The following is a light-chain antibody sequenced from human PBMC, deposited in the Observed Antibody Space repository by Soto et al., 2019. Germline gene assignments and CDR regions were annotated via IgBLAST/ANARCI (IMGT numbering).Light chain of an antibody. Sequence: QSALTQPPSVSGAPGQRVTISCTGSSSNIGAGYDVHWYQQLPGRAPKLLIYGNTNRPSGVPDRFSGSKSGTSAFLAITGLQAEDEADYYCLSFDSSLSVVFGGGTKVTVL. CDR2: GNT. CDR3: LSFDSSLSVV. CDR1: SSNIGAGYD. V-gene: IGLV1-40*01. J-gene: IGLJ2*01.